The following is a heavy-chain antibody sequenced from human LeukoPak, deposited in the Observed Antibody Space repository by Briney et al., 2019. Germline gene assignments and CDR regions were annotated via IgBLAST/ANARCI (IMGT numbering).Heavy chain of an antibody. CDR1: GYTFTSYG. D-gene: IGHD6-19*01. J-gene: IGHJ3*02. V-gene: IGHV1-18*01. CDR2: ISSYNGNT. CDR3: ARFGLGKHIEVAGIPFDI. Sequence: ASVKVSCKASGYTFTSYGISWVRQAPGQGVEWMGWISSYNGNTNYAQKLQGRVTMTTDTSTSTAYMELRSLRSDDTAVYYCARFGLGKHIEVAGIPFDIWGQGTMVTVSS.